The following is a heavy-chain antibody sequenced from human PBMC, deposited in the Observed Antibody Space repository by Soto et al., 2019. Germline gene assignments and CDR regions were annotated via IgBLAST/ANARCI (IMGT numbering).Heavy chain of an antibody. J-gene: IGHJ4*02. D-gene: IGHD3-10*01. V-gene: IGHV4-34*01. CDR3: ARGYRAIRARRGVPFDY. Sequence: SETLSLTCAVYGGSFSGYYWSWIRQPPWKGLEWIGEINHSGSTNYNPSLKSRVTISVDTSKNQFSLKLSSVTAADTAVYYCARGYRAIRARRGVPFDYWGQGTLVTVSS. CDR1: GGSFSGYY. CDR2: INHSGST.